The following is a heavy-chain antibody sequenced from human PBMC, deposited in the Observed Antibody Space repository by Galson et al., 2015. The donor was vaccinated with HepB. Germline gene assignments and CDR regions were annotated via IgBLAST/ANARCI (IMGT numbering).Heavy chain of an antibody. D-gene: IGHD5-18*01. CDR2: ISSSGSTI. V-gene: IGHV3-48*03. J-gene: IGHJ6*02. CDR1: GFTFSSYE. CDR3: ARDLYSYGYYYGMDV. Sequence: SLRLSCAASGFTFSSYEMNWVRQAPGKGLEWVSYISSSGSTIYYADSVKGRFTISRDNAKNSLYLQMNSLRAEDTAVYYCARDLYSYGYYYGMDVWGQGTTVTVSS.